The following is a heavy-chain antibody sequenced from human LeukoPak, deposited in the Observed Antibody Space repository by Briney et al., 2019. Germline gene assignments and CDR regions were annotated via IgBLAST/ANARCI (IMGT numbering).Heavy chain of an antibody. V-gene: IGHV3-53*01. CDR2: ICSGGST. CDR1: GFTVSSNY. J-gene: IGHJ3*02. CDR3: ARMQAMVRGVDAFDI. Sequence: GGSLRLSCAASGFTVSSNYMSWVRQAPGKGLEWVSVICSGGSTYYADSVKGRFTISRDNSKNTLYLQMNSLRAEDTAVYYCARMQAMVRGVDAFDIWGQGTMVTVSS. D-gene: IGHD3-10*01.